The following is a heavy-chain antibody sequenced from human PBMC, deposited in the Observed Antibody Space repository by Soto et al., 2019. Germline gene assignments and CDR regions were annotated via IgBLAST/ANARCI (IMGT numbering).Heavy chain of an antibody. CDR2: IKEDGSEE. D-gene: IGHD2-15*01. V-gene: IGHV3-7*01. CDR1: GFSFGTYW. J-gene: IGHJ4*02. Sequence: EVQLVESGGGLVQPGGSLRLSCAASGFSFGTYWISWVRQAPGKGLAWVANIKEDGSEEYYVDSVKGRFTISRDNAKNSLYPQMNSLRAEDTAMYYCARDEGCGGGSCYSIWRYWGQGTPVTVSP. CDR3: ARDEGCGGGSCYSIWRY.